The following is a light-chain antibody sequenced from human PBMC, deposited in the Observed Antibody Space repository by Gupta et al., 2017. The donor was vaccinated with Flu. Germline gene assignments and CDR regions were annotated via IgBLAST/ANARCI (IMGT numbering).Light chain of an antibody. Sequence: DIQMTQSPSTLSASIGDRVTITCRASQRISSWLAWYQHKPGRAPKLLIYKASTLESGVPSRFSGSGSGTEFTLTISSLQPDDFATYYCQQDNDYSWTFGQGTKVEIK. CDR2: KAS. CDR3: QQDNDYSWT. V-gene: IGKV1-5*03. J-gene: IGKJ1*01. CDR1: QRISSW.